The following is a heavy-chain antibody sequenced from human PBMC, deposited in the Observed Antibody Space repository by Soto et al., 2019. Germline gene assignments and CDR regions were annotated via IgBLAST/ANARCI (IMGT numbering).Heavy chain of an antibody. CDR2: ISYDGSNK. V-gene: IGHV3-30*18. J-gene: IGHJ6*02. CDR1: GFTFSSYG. Sequence: GGSLRLSCAASGFTFSSYGMHWVRQAPGKGLEWVAVISYDGSNKYYADSVKGRFTISRDNSKNTLYLQMNSLRAEDTAVYYCAKTKIGRQWLPRAGVYYYGMDVWGQGTTVTVFS. CDR3: AKTKIGRQWLPRAGVYYYGMDV. D-gene: IGHD6-19*01.